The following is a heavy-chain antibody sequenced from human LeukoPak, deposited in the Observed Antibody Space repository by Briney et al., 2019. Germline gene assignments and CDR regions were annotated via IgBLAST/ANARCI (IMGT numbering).Heavy chain of an antibody. D-gene: IGHD1-26*01. J-gene: IGHJ4*02. CDR1: GGSISSSNCY. V-gene: IGHV4-39*01. CDR2: VHYSGSA. Sequence: PSETLSLTCTVSGGSISSSNCYWGWIRQPPRKGLEWIGSVHYSGSAYYNPSLKSRVTISVDTSKNQFSLKLNSVTAADTAVYYCARPLTHGGSYYDWGQGTLVTVSS. CDR3: ARPLTHGGSYYD.